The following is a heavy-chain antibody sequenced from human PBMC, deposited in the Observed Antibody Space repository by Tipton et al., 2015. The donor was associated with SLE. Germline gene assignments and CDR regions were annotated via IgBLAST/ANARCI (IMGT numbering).Heavy chain of an antibody. CDR2: IYNSGST. V-gene: IGHV4-59*07. D-gene: IGHD3-3*01. CDR1: GGSIRSYY. Sequence: TLSLTCTVSGGSIRSYYWSWIRQPPGKGLEWIGNIYNSGSTNYNPSLKSRVTISVDTSKNQFSLKLSSVTAADTAVYYCARGITIFGVVIRDYYYYMDVWGKGTTVNVSS. CDR3: ARGITIFGVVIRDYYYYMDV. J-gene: IGHJ6*03.